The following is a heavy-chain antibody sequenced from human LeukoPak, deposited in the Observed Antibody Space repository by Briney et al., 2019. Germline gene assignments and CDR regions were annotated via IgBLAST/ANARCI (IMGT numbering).Heavy chain of an antibody. V-gene: IGHV1-2*02. D-gene: IGHD2-2*03. CDR3: ARTGMDIVVVPAAVNWFDP. Sequence: ASVKVSCKASGYTFTGYYMHWVRQAPGQGLEWMGWINPNSGGTNYAQKFQGRVTMTRDTSISTAYMELSSLRSDDAAVYYCARTGMDIVVVPAAVNWFDPWGQGTLVTVSS. CDR2: INPNSGGT. CDR1: GYTFTGYY. J-gene: IGHJ5*02.